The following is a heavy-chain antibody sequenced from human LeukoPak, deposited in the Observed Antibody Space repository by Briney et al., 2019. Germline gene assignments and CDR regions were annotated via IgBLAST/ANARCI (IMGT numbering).Heavy chain of an antibody. Sequence: ASVKVSCKASGYTFTGYYMHWVRQAPGQGLEWVGWINPKSGGTNYAQKFQGRVTMASDTSITTVYMELSRLRSGDTAVYYCARRVFSGWGYYFDYWGQGTLVTVSS. CDR2: INPKSGGT. V-gene: IGHV1-2*02. D-gene: IGHD6-19*01. J-gene: IGHJ4*02. CDR1: GYTFTGYY. CDR3: ARRVFSGWGYYFDY.